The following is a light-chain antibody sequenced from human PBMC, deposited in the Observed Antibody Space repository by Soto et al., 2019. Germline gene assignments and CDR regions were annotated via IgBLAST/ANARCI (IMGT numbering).Light chain of an antibody. CDR1: SSIY. CDR2: DVS. V-gene: IGLV2-14*01. Sequence: QSALTQPASVSGSPGQSITISCTGISSIYVSWYQQHPGKAPKLMLYDVSNRPSGVSNRFSGSKSDNTASLTISGLQPEDEADYYCSAYTNTIPRIFGGGTQLPS. J-gene: IGLJ2*01. CDR3: SAYTNTIPRI.